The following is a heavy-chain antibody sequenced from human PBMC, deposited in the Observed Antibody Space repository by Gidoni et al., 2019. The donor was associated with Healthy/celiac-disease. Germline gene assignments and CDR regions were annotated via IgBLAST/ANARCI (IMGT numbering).Heavy chain of an antibody. J-gene: IGHJ4*02. CDR3: TTETRPYYYDSSGYLGY. Sequence: EVQLVESGGGLVKPGGSLRLSCAASACTFSTDWMSGVRQAPGKGLDWVGRIKSKPDVGTPDYAAPVKGRFTISRDDSKNTLYLQMTSLKTEDTAVYYCTTETRPYYYDSSGYLGYWGQGTLVTVSS. D-gene: IGHD3-22*01. CDR2: IKSKPDVGTP. CDR1: ACTFSTDW. V-gene: IGHV3-15*01.